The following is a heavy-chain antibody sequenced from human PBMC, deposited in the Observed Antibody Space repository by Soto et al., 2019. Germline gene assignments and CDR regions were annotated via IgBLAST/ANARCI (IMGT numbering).Heavy chain of an antibody. CDR3: ARSIRLAGDS. CDR2: INAGNGNT. CDR1: GYTCTSYP. Sequence: QVQLVQSGAEVKKPGASVKVSCKASGYTCTSYPMHWVRQSPGQRLEWMGWINAGNGNTKYSQKFQGRVTITRDTSASTAYMELSSLRSEDTAVDYCARSIRLAGDSWGQGTLVTVSS. J-gene: IGHJ4*02. V-gene: IGHV1-3*01.